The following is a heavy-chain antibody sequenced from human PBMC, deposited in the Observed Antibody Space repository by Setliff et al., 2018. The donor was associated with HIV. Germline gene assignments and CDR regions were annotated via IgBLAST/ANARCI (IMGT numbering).Heavy chain of an antibody. D-gene: IGHD6-13*01. CDR3: ARADSSSWFFATFDI. CDR1: GDSINSGDYY. Sequence: PSETLSLTCTVSGDSINSGDYYWSWIRQPPGKGLEWIGYIYHSSSTHYNPSLNSRVAFSVDTSKNQFSLKLYSVTVADTAFYYCARADSSSWFFATFDIWGQGTMVTVSS. CDR2: IYHSSST. J-gene: IGHJ3*02. V-gene: IGHV4-30-4*01.